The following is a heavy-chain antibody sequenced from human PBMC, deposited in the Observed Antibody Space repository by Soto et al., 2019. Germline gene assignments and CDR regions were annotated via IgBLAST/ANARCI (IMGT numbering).Heavy chain of an antibody. Sequence: QVQLVQSGAEVKKPGSSVKVSCKASGGTFSSYPLSWVRQAPGQGLEWMGGIIPIFGIINSAQKFQGRVSITADESTRTAFMELSSLPSEETAVYYCARPRTVGTTKGYDYWGQGTLVTVSS. D-gene: IGHD1-26*01. V-gene: IGHV1-69*01. CDR1: GGTFSSYP. J-gene: IGHJ4*02. CDR2: IIPIFGII. CDR3: ARPRTVGTTKGYDY.